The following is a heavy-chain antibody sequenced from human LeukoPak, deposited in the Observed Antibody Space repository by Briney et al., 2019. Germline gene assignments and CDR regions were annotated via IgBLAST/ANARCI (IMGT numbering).Heavy chain of an antibody. CDR1: GDSVSSNSAA. V-gene: IGHV6-1*01. D-gene: IGHD3-10*01. CDR3: ARGSNMVRGVIRPLDY. Sequence: SQTLSLTCAISGDSVSSNSAAWNWIRQSPSRGLEWLGRTYYRSKWYNDYAVPVKSRITINPDTSKNQFSLQLNSVTPEDTAVYYCARGSNMVRGVIRPLDYWGQGTLVTVSS. J-gene: IGHJ4*02. CDR2: TYYRSKWYN.